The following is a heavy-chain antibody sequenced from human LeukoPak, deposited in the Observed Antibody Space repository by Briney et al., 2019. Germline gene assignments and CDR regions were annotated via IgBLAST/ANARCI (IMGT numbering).Heavy chain of an antibody. Sequence: PGGSLRLSCAASGFTFDDYAMHWVRQAPGKGLEWVSGINWNSGNIGYADSVKGRFIISRDNAKNSLFLQMNSLTAEDTALYYCAKDGGRRNRWFDVFDMWGQGTMVTVSS. V-gene: IGHV3-9*01. D-gene: IGHD4-23*01. CDR2: INWNSGNI. CDR3: AKDGGRRNRWFDVFDM. J-gene: IGHJ3*02. CDR1: GFTFDDYA.